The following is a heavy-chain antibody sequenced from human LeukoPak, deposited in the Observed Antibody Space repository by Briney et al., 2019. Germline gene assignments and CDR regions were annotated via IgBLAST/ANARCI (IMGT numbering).Heavy chain of an antibody. CDR1: GGTFSSYA. Sequence: ASVNVSCKASGGTFSSYAISWVRQAPGQGLEWMGWISAYNGNTNYAQKLQGRVTMTTDTSTSTAYMELRSLRSDDTAVYYCARVSDILTGYPIDYWGQGTLVTVSS. CDR3: ARVSDILTGYPIDY. CDR2: ISAYNGNT. D-gene: IGHD3-9*01. V-gene: IGHV1-18*01. J-gene: IGHJ4*02.